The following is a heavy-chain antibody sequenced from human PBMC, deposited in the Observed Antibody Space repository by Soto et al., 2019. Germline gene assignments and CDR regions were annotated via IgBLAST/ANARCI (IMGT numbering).Heavy chain of an antibody. CDR2: MNPNSGNT. CDR3: ARAAYCSGTSCYGQLTGYYYYYMDV. Sequence: GASVKVSCKASGYTFTSYDINWVRQATGQGLEWMGWMNPNSGNTGYAQKFQGRVTMTRNTSISTAYMELSSLRSEDTAVYYCARAAYCSGTSCYGQLTGYYYYYMDVWGKGTTVTVSS. CDR1: GYTFTSYD. J-gene: IGHJ6*03. V-gene: IGHV1-8*01. D-gene: IGHD2-2*01.